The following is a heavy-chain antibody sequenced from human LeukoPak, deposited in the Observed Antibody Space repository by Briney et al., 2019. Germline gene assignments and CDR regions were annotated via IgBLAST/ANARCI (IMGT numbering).Heavy chain of an antibody. CDR1: GFTFSSYA. CDR3: AKEAYYYGSGSYYHPLDY. Sequence: PGGSLRLSCAASGFTFSSYAMSWVRQAPGKGLEWVSAISGSGGSTYYADSVKGRFTISRDNSKNTLYLQMSSLRAEDTAVYYCAKEAYYYGSGSYYHPLDYWGQGTLVTVSS. V-gene: IGHV3-23*01. CDR2: ISGSGGST. D-gene: IGHD3-10*01. J-gene: IGHJ4*02.